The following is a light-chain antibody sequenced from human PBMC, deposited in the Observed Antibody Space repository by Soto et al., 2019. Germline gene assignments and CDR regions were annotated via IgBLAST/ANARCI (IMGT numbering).Light chain of an antibody. CDR3: CSYAGSTTWV. V-gene: IGLV2-23*01. CDR2: EDT. Sequence: QSALTQPASVSGSPGQSITISCTGTSSDVGSYTLVSWYQQYPGKAPKLMIYEDTKRPSGVSNRFSGSKSGITASLTISGLQAEDEADYYCCSYAGSTTWVFGGGTKLTVL. CDR1: SSDVGSYTL. J-gene: IGLJ3*02.